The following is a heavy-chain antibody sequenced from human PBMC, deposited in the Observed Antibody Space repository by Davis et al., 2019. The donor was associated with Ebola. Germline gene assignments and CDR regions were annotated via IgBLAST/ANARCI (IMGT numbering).Heavy chain of an antibody. CDR2: IIYIFGAP. D-gene: IGHD4-17*01. CDR3: ARGVRYGDYFDY. J-gene: IGHJ4*02. Sequence: SVKVSCKASGGTFNSYTVSWVRQAPGQGLEWMGGIIYIFGAPNYAQKFQGRVTITADKSTSTAYLELSSLRSDDTAVYYCARGVRYGDYFDYWGQGTLVTVSS. V-gene: IGHV1-69*06. CDR1: GGTFNSYT.